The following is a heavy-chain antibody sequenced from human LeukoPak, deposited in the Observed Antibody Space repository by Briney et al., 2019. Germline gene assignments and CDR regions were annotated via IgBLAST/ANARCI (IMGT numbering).Heavy chain of an antibody. CDR1: GGSISSYY. CDR2: VSSSGTT. CDR3: ARDANARAWDY. V-gene: IGHV4-4*07. J-gene: IGHJ4*02. Sequence: SETLSLTCTVSGGSISSYYWTWIRQPAGKGLDWIGRVSSSGTTNYNPSLKSRVTISADTSKNQFSLNLTSVTAADTAVYYCARDANARAWDYWGQGTLVTVSS. D-gene: IGHD1-1*01.